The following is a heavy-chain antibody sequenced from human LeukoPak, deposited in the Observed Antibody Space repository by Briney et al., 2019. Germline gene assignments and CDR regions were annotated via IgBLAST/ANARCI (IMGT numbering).Heavy chain of an antibody. CDR1: GGSISSSSYY. Sequence: KSSETLSLTCTVSGGSISSSSYYWGWIRQPPGKGLEWIGSIYYSGSTYYNPSLKSRVTISVDTSKNQFSLKLSSVTAADTAVYYCARQPTRTIFGVVTYFDIWGQGTMVTVSS. CDR3: ARQPTRTIFGVVTYFDI. D-gene: IGHD3-3*01. CDR2: IYYSGST. V-gene: IGHV4-39*01. J-gene: IGHJ3*02.